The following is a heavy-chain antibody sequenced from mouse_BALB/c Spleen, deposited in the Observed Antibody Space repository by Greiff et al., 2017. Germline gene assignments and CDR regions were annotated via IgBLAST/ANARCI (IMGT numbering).Heavy chain of an antibody. CDR2: ISSGGSYT. CDR3: TREGN. J-gene: IGHJ2*01. Sequence: EVQGVESGGGLVKPGGSLKLSCAASGFTFSSYTMSWVRQTPEKRLEWVATISSGGSYTYYPDSVKGRFTISRDNAKNTLYLQMSSPKSEDTAMYYCTREGNWGQGTTLTVSS. V-gene: IGHV5-6-4*01. CDR1: GFTFSSYT.